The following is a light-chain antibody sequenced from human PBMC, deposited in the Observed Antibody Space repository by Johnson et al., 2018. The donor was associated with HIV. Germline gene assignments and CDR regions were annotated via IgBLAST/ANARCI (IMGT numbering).Light chain of an antibody. J-gene: IGLJ1*01. CDR1: SSDMGNYA. V-gene: IGLV1-51*02. Sequence: QSVLTQPPSVSAAPGQKVTISCSGSSSDMGNYAVSWYQQLPGTAPKLLIYENNKRPSGIPDRFSGSTYGTSGTLGITGLQTGDEADYYCGTGVSSLSAYVFGTGTKVTVL. CDR3: GTGVSSLSAYV. CDR2: ENN.